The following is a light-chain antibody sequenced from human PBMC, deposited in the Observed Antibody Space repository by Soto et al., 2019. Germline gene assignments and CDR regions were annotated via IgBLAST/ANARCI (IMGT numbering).Light chain of an antibody. CDR3: QQYNNWPPFT. CDR1: QSVSSN. V-gene: IGKV3-15*01. CDR2: GAS. Sequence: EIVMTQSPATLSVSPGERATLSCRASQSVSSNLAWYQQKPGQAPRLLINGASTRATGIPARCSGSGSGTEFTLTISSLQSEDFAVYYCQQYNNWPPFTFGPGTKVDIK. J-gene: IGKJ3*01.